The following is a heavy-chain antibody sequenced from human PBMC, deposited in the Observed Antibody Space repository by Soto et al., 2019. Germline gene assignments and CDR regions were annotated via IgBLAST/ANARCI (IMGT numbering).Heavy chain of an antibody. Sequence: EVQLVESGGGLVKPGGSLRLSCAASGCTFSRYSMNWFRQARGKGVEWVSSISSSSSYIYYADSVKGRFTISRDNAKNSLYLQMNSLRAEDTAVYYCASHPRDSSGYWYYFDYWGQGTLVTVCS. CDR1: GCTFSRYS. D-gene: IGHD3-22*01. CDR2: ISSSSSYI. J-gene: IGHJ4*02. V-gene: IGHV3-21*01. CDR3: ASHPRDSSGYWYYFDY.